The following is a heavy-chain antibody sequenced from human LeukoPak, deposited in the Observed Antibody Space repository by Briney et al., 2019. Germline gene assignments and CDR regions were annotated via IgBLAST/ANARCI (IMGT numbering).Heavy chain of an antibody. V-gene: IGHV1-18*01. J-gene: IGHJ6*02. CDR1: GYTFTSYG. CDR3: ARDEYYGSGSYYYGMGV. CDR2: ISAYNGNT. D-gene: IGHD3-10*01. Sequence: ASVTVSCKASGYTFTSYGISWVRQAPGQGLEWMGWISAYNGNTNYAQKLQGRVTMTTDTSTSTAYMELRSLRSDDTAVYYCARDEYYGSGSYYYGMGVWGQGTTVTVSS.